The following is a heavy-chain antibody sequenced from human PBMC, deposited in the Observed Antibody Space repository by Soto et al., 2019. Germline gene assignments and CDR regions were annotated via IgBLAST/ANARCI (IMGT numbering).Heavy chain of an antibody. V-gene: IGHV3-48*02. J-gene: IGHJ3*02. CDR1: GFTFSSYS. Sequence: EVQLVESGGGLVQPGGSLRLSCAASGFTFSSYSMNWVRQAPGKGLEWVSYISSSSSTIYYADSVKGRFTISRDNAKNSLYLQMNSLRDEDTAVYYCARGSLWFGTDAFDIWGQGTMVTVSS. CDR3: ARGSLWFGTDAFDI. D-gene: IGHD3-10*01. CDR2: ISSSSSTI.